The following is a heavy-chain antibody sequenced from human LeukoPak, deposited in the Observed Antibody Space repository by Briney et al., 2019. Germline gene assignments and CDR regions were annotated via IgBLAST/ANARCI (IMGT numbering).Heavy chain of an antibody. Sequence: SETLSLTCAVSGGSLSTYYWSWVRQPPGKGLEWIGYIYYSGSTNYTPSLKSRVTISVDTSKNQFSLKLSSVTAADTAVYYCARHICTGGSCYWFDPWGQGTLVTVSS. J-gene: IGHJ5*02. D-gene: IGHD2-15*01. CDR2: IYYSGST. CDR1: GGSLSTYY. CDR3: ARHICTGGSCYWFDP. V-gene: IGHV4-59*08.